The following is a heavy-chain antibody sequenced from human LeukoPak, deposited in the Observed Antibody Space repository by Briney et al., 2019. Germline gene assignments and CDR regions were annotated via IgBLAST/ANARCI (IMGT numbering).Heavy chain of an antibody. D-gene: IGHD2-15*01. J-gene: IGHJ3*02. V-gene: IGHV4-39*01. Sequence: SETLSLTCTVSGGSISSSSYYWGWIRQPPGKGLEWIGSIYYSGSTYYNPSLKSQVTLSVDTSKNQFSLKLSSVTAADTAVYYCARQTSGGDAFDIWGQGTMVTVSS. CDR3: ARQTSGGDAFDI. CDR2: IYYSGST. CDR1: GGSISSSSYY.